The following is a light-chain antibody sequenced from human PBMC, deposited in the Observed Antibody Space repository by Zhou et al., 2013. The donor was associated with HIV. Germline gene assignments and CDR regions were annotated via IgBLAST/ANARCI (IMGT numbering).Light chain of an antibody. Sequence: EIVMTQSPATLSVSPGERATLSCRASQSVSSNLAWYQQKPGQTPRLVIYDASTRATGVPARFSGSGSGTEFTLTISSMQSEDFAVYYCQQYNNWPRTFGQGTKVEIK. J-gene: IGKJ1*01. CDR1: QSVSSN. CDR3: QQYNNWPRT. V-gene: IGKV3-15*01. CDR2: DAS.